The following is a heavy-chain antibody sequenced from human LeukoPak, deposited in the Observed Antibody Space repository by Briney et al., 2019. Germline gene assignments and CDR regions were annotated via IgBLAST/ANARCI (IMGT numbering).Heavy chain of an antibody. D-gene: IGHD1-26*01. CDR3: ARGFSGSHY. Sequence: SETLSLTCTVSGGSISSYYWSWIRQPPGKGLEWIGYIYNSGSTNYNPSLKSRVTISVDMSKNQFFLKLSSVTAADTAVYYCARGFSGSHYWGQGALVTVSS. CDR2: IYNSGST. V-gene: IGHV4-59*01. J-gene: IGHJ4*02. CDR1: GGSISSYY.